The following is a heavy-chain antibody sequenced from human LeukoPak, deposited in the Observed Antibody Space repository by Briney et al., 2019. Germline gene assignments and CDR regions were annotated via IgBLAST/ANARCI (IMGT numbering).Heavy chain of an antibody. V-gene: IGHV4-39*01. CDR2: IYYSGST. CDR3: ARLGPFCSSTSCDDY. J-gene: IGHJ4*02. D-gene: IGHD2-2*01. CDR1: GGSISSSSYY. Sequence: PSETLSLTCTVSGGSISSSSYYWGWIRQPPGKGLEWIGSIYYSGSTYYNPSLKSRVTISVDTSKNQFSLKLSSVTAADTAVYYCARLGPFCSSTSCDDYWGQGTLVTVSS.